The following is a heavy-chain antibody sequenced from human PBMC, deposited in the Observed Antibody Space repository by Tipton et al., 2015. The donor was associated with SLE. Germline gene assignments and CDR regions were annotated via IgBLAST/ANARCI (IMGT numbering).Heavy chain of an antibody. J-gene: IGHJ3*02. D-gene: IGHD4-17*01. Sequence: TLSLTCAVSGYSISSSYYWGWIRQPPGKGLEWIGYIYYSGSTNYNPPLKSRVTISVDTSKNQFSLKLSSVTAADTAVYYCARVPYYDYGDEMYAFDIWGQGTMVTVSS. CDR1: GYSISSSYY. CDR2: IYYSGST. V-gene: IGHV4-38-2*01. CDR3: ARVPYYDYGDEMYAFDI.